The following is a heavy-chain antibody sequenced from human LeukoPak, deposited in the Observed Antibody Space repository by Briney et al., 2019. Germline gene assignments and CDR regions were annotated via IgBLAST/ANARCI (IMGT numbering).Heavy chain of an antibody. D-gene: IGHD1-26*01. CDR1: GGTFSSYA. V-gene: IGHV1-18*01. Sequence: ASVKVSCXASGGTFSSYAISWVRQARGQGLEWMGWISAYNGYTKYAPSLQGRVTMTTDTSTSTAYMQLRSLRSDDTAMYYCARVGGNYEGLIDYWGQGTLVTVSS. CDR3: ARVGGNYEGLIDY. J-gene: IGHJ4*02. CDR2: ISAYNGYT.